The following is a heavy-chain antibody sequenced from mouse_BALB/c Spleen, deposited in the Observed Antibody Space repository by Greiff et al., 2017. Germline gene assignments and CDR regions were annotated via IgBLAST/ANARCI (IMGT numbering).Heavy chain of an antibody. CDR1: GYTFTSYW. J-gene: IGHJ4*01. Sequence: VQLQQSGTVLARPGASVKMSCKASGYTFTSYWMHWVKQGPGQGLEWIGYINPSTGYTEYNQKFKDKATLTADKSSSTAYMQLSSLTSEDSAVYYCARWSYGYAMDYWGQGTSVTVSS. V-gene: IGHV1-4*01. CDR3: ARWSYGYAMDY. D-gene: IGHD1-1*02. CDR2: INPSTGYT.